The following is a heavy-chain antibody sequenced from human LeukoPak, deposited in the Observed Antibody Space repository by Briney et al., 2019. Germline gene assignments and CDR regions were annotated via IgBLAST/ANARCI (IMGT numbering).Heavy chain of an antibody. Sequence: PGGSLRLSCAASGFTFHDYGMSWVRQAPGKGLEWVANIKQDGSEKYYVDSVKGRFTISRDNAKNSLFLQMNSLRAEDTAVYYCARGEYYYDGGYWGQGTLVTVSS. D-gene: IGHD3-22*01. CDR3: ARGEYYYDGGY. V-gene: IGHV3-7*04. CDR2: IKQDGSEK. J-gene: IGHJ4*02. CDR1: GFTFHDYG.